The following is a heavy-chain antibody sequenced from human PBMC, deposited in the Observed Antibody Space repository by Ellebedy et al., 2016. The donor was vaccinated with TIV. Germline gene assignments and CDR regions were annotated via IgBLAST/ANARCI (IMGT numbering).Heavy chain of an antibody. Sequence: SQTLSLTXXVSGGSISSGGYFWGWIRRPPGKGLEWIGTIYYNGSTYYNPSLKSRVTISVDTSKNHFSLKLSSVTAADTAVYYCAYSNDWSKGTFWGQGTLVTVSS. V-gene: IGHV4-39*02. CDR3: AYSNDWSKGTF. J-gene: IGHJ4*02. CDR1: GGSISSGGYF. D-gene: IGHD3-9*01. CDR2: IYYNGST.